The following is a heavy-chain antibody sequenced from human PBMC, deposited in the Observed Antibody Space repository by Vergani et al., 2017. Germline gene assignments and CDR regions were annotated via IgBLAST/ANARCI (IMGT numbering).Heavy chain of an antibody. Sequence: QVQLQESGPGLVKPSETLSLTCTVSGGSISSYYWSWIRQPPGRGLEWLGYIYYSGKTNYNPSLKSRITISLDPSKSQFSLNLSSVTAADTAVYYCARNRYSGSYDGYWGQGTLVTVSS. CDR3: ARNRYSGSYDGY. CDR1: GGSISSYY. CDR2: IYYSGKT. V-gene: IGHV4-59*01. D-gene: IGHD1-26*01. J-gene: IGHJ4*02.